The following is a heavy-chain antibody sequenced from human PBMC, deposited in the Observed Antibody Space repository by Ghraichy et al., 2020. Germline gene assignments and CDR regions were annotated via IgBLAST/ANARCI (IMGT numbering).Heavy chain of an antibody. D-gene: IGHD4-17*01. J-gene: IGHJ4*02. Sequence: GESLNISCAASGFTFSSYAMSWVRQAPGKGLEWVSAISGSGGSTYYADSVKGRFTISRDNSKNTLYLQMNSLRAEDTAVYYCAKVRNGDYHLFFDYWGQGTLVTVSS. CDR1: GFTFSSYA. CDR2: ISGSGGST. V-gene: IGHV3-23*01. CDR3: AKVRNGDYHLFFDY.